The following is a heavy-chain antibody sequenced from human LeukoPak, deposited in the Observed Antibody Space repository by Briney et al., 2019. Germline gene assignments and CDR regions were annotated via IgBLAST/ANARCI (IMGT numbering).Heavy chain of an antibody. V-gene: IGHV4-39*01. J-gene: IGHJ4*02. Sequence: SETLSLTCTVSGGSISTSNYYWGWIRQPPGKGLEWIGSIYNSGRLYYNPSLKSRVTISVDTSTNKFSLKLSSVPAADTAVYYCARRGFYDFWTGYFRGYFDYWGQGTLVTVSS. CDR2: IYNSGRL. CDR3: ARRGFYDFWTGYFRGYFDY. CDR1: GGSISTSNYY. D-gene: IGHD3-3*01.